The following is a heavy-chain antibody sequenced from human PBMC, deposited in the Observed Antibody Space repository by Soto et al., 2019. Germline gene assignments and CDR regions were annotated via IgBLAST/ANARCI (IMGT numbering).Heavy chain of an antibody. CDR2: ILPIFGTA. Sequence: QVLLVQSGAEMKKPGSSVRVSCKASGGSFSTSSINWVRQSPGQRPEWMANILPIFGTADYAQNFQGSLTITADTSTNTAYMEPRSLFSEDTAVYYCARGHECGGNSDAYDIWGQGTVFTVSS. V-gene: IGHV1-69*14. CDR3: ARGHECGGNSDAYDI. D-gene: IGHD2-21*01. J-gene: IGHJ3*02. CDR1: GGSFSTSS.